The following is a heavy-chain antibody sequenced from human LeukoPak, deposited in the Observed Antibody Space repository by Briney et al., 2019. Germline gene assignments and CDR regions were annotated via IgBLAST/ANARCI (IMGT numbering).Heavy chain of an antibody. CDR2: IKQDGSDK. J-gene: IGHJ3*02. D-gene: IGHD3-9*01. CDR1: GFHFTTYW. CDR3: ARDLPDVLTGYSDNAFDI. V-gene: IGHV3-7*03. Sequence: PGGSLRLSCAVSGFHFTTYWMTWVRQAPGKGLEWVANIKQDGSDKNYVDSVKGRFTISRDNAKKLLYLQMNSLRAEDTAVYYCARDLPDVLTGYSDNAFDIWGQGTMVTVSS.